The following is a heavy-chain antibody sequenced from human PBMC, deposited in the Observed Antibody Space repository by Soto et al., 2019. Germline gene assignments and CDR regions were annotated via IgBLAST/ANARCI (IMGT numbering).Heavy chain of an antibody. CDR2: IYYSGST. Sequence: SETKSLTCTVSGGTIENNNYYWAWIRQPPEKGLEYIVSIYYSGSTYNNPSLKSRATISVDTSKNQVSLKLSSVTAADTAVYYCARQVWGGALDYWGQGTLVTVSS. CDR3: ARQVWGGALDY. V-gene: IGHV4-39*01. J-gene: IGHJ4*02. CDR1: GGTIENNNYY. D-gene: IGHD3-16*01.